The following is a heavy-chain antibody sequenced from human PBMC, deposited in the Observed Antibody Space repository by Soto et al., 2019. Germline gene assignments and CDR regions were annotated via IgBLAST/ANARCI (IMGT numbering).Heavy chain of an antibody. CDR1: GFPFTGYA. J-gene: IGHJ4*02. Sequence: SLRLSCAASGFPFTGYAMSWVRQAPGKGLEWVSAISGHGDATFYADSVKGRFTISRDNSKTTLYLHMNSLRAEDTALYYCANSRVSMVRGLIIIPNYWGQGTLVTVSS. CDR3: ANSRVSMVRGLIIIPNY. D-gene: IGHD3-10*01. CDR2: ISGHGDAT. V-gene: IGHV3-23*01.